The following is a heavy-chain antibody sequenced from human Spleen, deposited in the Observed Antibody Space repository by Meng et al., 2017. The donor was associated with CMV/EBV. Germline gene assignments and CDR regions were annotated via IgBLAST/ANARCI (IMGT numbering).Heavy chain of an antibody. V-gene: IGHV1-8*01. CDR1: GSTFTSYD. J-gene: IGHJ4*02. CDR2: MNPNSGNT. Sequence: ASVKVYCKASGSTFTSYDINWVRQATGQGLEWMGWMNPNSGNTGYAQNFQGRVTMTRDTSISTAYMELSSLTSDDTAVYFCARVPGIWGQGTLVTVSS. CDR3: ARVPGI.